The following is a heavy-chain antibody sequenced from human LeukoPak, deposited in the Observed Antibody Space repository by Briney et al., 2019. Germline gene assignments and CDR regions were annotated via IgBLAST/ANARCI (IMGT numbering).Heavy chain of an antibody. V-gene: IGHV3-48*01. CDR3: ARERKYYYMDL. J-gene: IGHJ6*03. CDR1: EFDFSNFI. CDR2: ISNTASAT. D-gene: IGHD2/OR15-2a*01. Sequence: GGSLRLSCVGSEFDFSNFIMIWVRLAPGKGPEYISHISNTASATYYIDSVRGRFTISRDNARNSLYLQMDSLRAEDTAVYYCARERKYYYMDLWGEGTTVTVS.